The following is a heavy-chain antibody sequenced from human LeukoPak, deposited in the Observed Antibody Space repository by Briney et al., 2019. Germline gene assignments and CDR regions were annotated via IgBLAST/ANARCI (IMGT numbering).Heavy chain of an antibody. CDR1: GFTFSSYW. CDR2: IEQDGSEK. D-gene: IGHD2-2*01. V-gene: IGHV3-7*01. J-gene: IGHJ6*03. CDR3: ARVRLCSSTSRYGVDYYYMDV. Sequence: GGSLRLSCAASGFTFSSYWMSWVRQAPGKGLEWVANIEQDGSEKYYVDSVKGRFTISRDNAKNSLYLQMNSLRAEDTAVYYCARVRLCSSTSRYGVDYYYMDVWGKGTTVTVSS.